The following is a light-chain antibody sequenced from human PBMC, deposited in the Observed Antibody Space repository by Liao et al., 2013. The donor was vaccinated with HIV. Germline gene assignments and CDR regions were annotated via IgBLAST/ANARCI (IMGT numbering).Light chain of an antibody. J-gene: IGLJ2*01. Sequence: SYVLTQPPSVSAAPGQTATIACGGRNIEYKSVHWYQQKPGQAPTLLIFYDADRPSGIPERFSGSSSGTTVTLTISGVQAEDEADYYCQSADSSGTPLFGGGTKLTVL. CDR1: IEYKS. CDR2: YDA. V-gene: IGLV3-25*03. CDR3: QSADSSGTPL.